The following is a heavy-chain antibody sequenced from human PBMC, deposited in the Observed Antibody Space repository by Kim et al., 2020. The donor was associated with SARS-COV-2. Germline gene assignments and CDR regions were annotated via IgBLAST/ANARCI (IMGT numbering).Heavy chain of an antibody. J-gene: IGHJ4*02. V-gene: IGHV3-30*01. CDR3: AREFAFSSSS. D-gene: IGHD6-6*01. Sequence: NAHYADSVKGRFTISRDNSKNTLYLQMNSLRAEDTAVYYCAREFAFSSSSWGQGTLVTVSS.